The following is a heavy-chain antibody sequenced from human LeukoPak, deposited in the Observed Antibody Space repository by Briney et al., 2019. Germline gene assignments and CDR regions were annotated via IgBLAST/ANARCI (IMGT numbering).Heavy chain of an antibody. Sequence: PSETLSLTCTVSGGSISSSSYYWGWIRQPPGKGLEWIGSIYYSGSTYYNPSLKSRVTISEDTSKNQFSLKLSSVTAADTAVYYCATRKSTVTSYYYYYYMDVWGKGTTVTVSS. CDR1: GGSISSSSYY. D-gene: IGHD4-11*01. CDR2: IYYSGST. J-gene: IGHJ6*03. V-gene: IGHV4-39*01. CDR3: ATRKSTVTSYYYYYYMDV.